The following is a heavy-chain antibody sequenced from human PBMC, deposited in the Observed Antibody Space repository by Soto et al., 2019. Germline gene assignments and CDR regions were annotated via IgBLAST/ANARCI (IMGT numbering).Heavy chain of an antibody. D-gene: IGHD2-8*01. CDR3: ARIDPYCTNGVCYPNWFDP. CDR1: GGSISSYY. Sequence: ETLSLTCTVSGGSISSYYWSWIRQPPGKGLEWIGYIYYSGSTNYNPSLKSRVTISVDTSKNQFSLKLGSVTAADTAVYYCARIDPYCTNGVCYPNWFDPWGQGTLVTVSS. V-gene: IGHV4-59*08. CDR2: IYYSGST. J-gene: IGHJ5*02.